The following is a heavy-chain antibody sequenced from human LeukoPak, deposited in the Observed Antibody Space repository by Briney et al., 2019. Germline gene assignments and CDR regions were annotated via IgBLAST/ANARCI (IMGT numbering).Heavy chain of an antibody. Sequence: PGGSLRLSCTASGFTFGDYAMSWVRQAPGKGLEWVGFIRSKAYGGTTEYAASVKGRFTISRDDSKSIAYLQMNNLKTEDTAVYYCTRDPGYDILTGYYRPFDYWGQGTLVTVSS. J-gene: IGHJ4*02. V-gene: IGHV3-49*04. CDR1: GFTFGDYA. CDR2: IRSKAYGGTT. D-gene: IGHD3-9*01. CDR3: TRDPGYDILTGYYRPFDY.